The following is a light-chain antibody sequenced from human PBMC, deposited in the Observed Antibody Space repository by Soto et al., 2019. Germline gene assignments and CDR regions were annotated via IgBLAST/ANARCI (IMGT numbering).Light chain of an antibody. CDR1: QNILYSSNNKNY. Sequence: IVRTQSPDSLAVPLGESATINCKSSQNILYSSNNKNYLAWYQQKPGQPPKLLVYWASTRESGVPDRFSGSGSGTDFTLTISSLQAEDVAVYFCQQYYSSPTWPFGQGTKVAIK. J-gene: IGKJ1*01. V-gene: IGKV4-1*01. CDR2: WAS. CDR3: QQYYSSPTWP.